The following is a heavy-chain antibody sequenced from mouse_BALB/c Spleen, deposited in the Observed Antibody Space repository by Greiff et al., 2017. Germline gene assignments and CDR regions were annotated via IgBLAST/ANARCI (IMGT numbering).Heavy chain of an antibody. CDR2: IDPENGYT. J-gene: IGHJ3*02. CDR3: TSYNGSRGFEE. D-gene: IGHD1-1*01. V-gene: IGHV14-4*02. CDR1: GFNIIDFY. Sequence: VQLQQSGAELVRSLASVMLSCTASGFNIIDFYMHWVKQRPEQGLEWIGWIDPENGYTEYAPKFQGKATMTADTSSNTAYLQLSRVTSEDTAVDYCTSYNGSRGFEEWGEGKLVTVS.